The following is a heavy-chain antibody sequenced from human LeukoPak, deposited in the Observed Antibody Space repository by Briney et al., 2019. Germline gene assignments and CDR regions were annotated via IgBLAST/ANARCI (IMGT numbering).Heavy chain of an antibody. CDR1: GFTFSSYW. Sequence: GGSLRLSCAASGFTFSSYWMSWVRQAPGKGLEWVANIKQDGSEKYYADSVKGRFTISRNNAKNFLYLQMNSLRAEDMALYYCAKETRDRGTAFMDVWGKGTTVSVSS. J-gene: IGHJ6*03. CDR2: IKQDGSEK. CDR3: AKETRDRGTAFMDV. V-gene: IGHV3-7*03. D-gene: IGHD6-13*01.